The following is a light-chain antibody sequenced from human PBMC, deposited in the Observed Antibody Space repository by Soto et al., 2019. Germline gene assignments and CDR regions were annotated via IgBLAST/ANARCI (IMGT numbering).Light chain of an antibody. Sequence: EIVLTQSPGTLSLSPGERATLSCRASQSVSSSYLAWYQQKPGQAPRLLIYGASSRATGIPDRFSGSGSGTDFTLTISRLEPEDFAVYYCQQYGSSHYTFGQGIKLEIK. V-gene: IGKV3-20*01. CDR1: QSVSSSY. CDR3: QQYGSSHYT. J-gene: IGKJ2*01. CDR2: GAS.